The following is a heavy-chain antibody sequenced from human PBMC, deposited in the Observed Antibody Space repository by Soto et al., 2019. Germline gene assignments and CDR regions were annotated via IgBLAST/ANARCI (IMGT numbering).Heavy chain of an antibody. CDR2: IYYSGST. Sequence: SETLSLTCTVSGGSISTGGYYWSWIRQHPGKGLEWIGYIYYSGSTYYNPSLKSRVTISVDTSKNQFSLKLSSVTAADTAVYYCARDRGVRSGWFDPWGQGTLVTVSS. D-gene: IGHD3-3*01. CDR3: ARDRGVRSGWFDP. CDR1: GGSISTGGYY. J-gene: IGHJ5*02. V-gene: IGHV4-31*03.